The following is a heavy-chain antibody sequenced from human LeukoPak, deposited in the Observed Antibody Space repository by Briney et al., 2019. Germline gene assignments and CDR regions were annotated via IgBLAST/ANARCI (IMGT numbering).Heavy chain of an antibody. J-gene: IGHJ4*02. CDR1: GFTFSSYA. V-gene: IGHV3-30*04. CDR2: ISYDGSNK. Sequence: GGSLRLSCAASGFTFSSYAMHWVRQAPGKGLEWVAVISYDGSNKYYADSVKGRFTISRDNSKNTLYLQMNSLRAEDTAVYYCASLRLMTTVVTPMDYWGQGTLVTVSS. D-gene: IGHD4-23*01. CDR3: ASLRLMTTVVTPMDY.